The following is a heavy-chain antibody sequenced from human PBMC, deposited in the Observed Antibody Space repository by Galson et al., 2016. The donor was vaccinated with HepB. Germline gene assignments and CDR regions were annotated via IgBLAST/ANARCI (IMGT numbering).Heavy chain of an antibody. J-gene: IGHJ4*02. CDR1: GFTFGSYS. D-gene: IGHD4-23*01. CDR3: AGYGGNSV. CDR2: ISSSSSYI. V-gene: IGHV3-21*04. Sequence: SLRLSCAASGFTFGSYSINWVRQAPGKGLEWVSSISSSSSYIYYADSVKGRFTISRDNARNTVYLQMNSLRTEDTAVYYCAGYGGNSVWGQGTLVTVSS.